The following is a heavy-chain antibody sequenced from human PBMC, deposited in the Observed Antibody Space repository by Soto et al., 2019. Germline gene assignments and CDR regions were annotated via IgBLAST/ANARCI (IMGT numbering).Heavy chain of an antibody. CDR1: GGSVTSGTFY. V-gene: IGHV4-61*01. CDR3: ASGRGYYDTTYFDF. D-gene: IGHD3-22*01. Sequence: PSETLSLTCTVSGGSVTSGTFYWIWIRPPPGMGLVWIGYIYYNGNTDYTPSLKSRVTIAIDTSKNQFSLKVTSVTAADTAVYYCASGRGYYDTTYFDFWGQGALVTVSS. J-gene: IGHJ4*02. CDR2: IYYNGNT.